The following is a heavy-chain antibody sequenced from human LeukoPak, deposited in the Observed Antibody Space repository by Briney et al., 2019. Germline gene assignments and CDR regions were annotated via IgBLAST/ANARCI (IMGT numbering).Heavy chain of an antibody. V-gene: IGHV3-21*01. CDR2: VSSSSSYI. CDR1: GFTFSSYS. D-gene: IGHD7-27*01. Sequence: GGSLRLSCAASGFTFSSYSMNWVRQAPGKGLEWVSSVSSSSSYIYYADSVKGRFTISRDNAKNSLYLQMNSLRAEDTAVYYCARVPRTGDWDYWGQGTLVTVSS. CDR3: ARVPRTGDWDY. J-gene: IGHJ4*02.